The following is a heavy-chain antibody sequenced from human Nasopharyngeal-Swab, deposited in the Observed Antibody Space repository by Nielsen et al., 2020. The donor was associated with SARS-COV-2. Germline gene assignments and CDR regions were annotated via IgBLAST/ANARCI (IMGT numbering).Heavy chain of an antibody. D-gene: IGHD6-13*01. V-gene: IGHV3-73*01. Sequence: GESLKISCAASGFTFSGSAMHWVRQASGKGLEWVGRIRSKANSYATAYAASVKGRFTISRDDSKNTAYLQMNSLKTEDTAVYYCTSPGDQGKFAAAPPHWGQGTLVTVSS. CDR2: IRSKANSYAT. CDR1: GFTFSGSA. CDR3: TSPGDQGKFAAAPPH. J-gene: IGHJ4*02.